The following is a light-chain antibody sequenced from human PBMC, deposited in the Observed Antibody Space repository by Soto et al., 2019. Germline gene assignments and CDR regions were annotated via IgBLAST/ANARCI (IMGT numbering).Light chain of an antibody. CDR2: GPS. J-gene: IGKJ1*01. V-gene: IGKV3-20*01. CDR1: QSISSSY. Sequence: IVLTQSPGTPSLSPGERATLSCGASQSISSSYLAWYQQKPGQAPRLLIYGPSSRATGIPDRFSGSGSGTDGTITINRLEHEDVAVYYCQQYDSSPRTFGQGTKVDIK. CDR3: QQYDSSPRT.